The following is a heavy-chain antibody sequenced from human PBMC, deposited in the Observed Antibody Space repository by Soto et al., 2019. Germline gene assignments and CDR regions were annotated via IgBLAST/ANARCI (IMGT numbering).Heavy chain of an antibody. V-gene: IGHV2-5*01. J-gene: IGHJ5*02. CDR2: IYWNDDK. CDR1: GFSLRTSGVG. D-gene: IGHD6-19*01. CDR3: AKSGSSGWYGWFGP. Sequence: SGPTLVNPTQTLTLTCIFSGFSLRTSGVGVGWIRQPPGKALEWLGFIYWNDDKRYSPSLKSRLTITKDTSKNQVVLTVTNMDPVDTATYYCAKSGSSGWYGWFGPWGQGTLVTVSS.